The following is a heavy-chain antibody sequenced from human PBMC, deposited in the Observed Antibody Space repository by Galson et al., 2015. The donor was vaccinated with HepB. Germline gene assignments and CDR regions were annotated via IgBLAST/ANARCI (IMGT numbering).Heavy chain of an antibody. CDR1: GFTFSSYD. J-gene: IGHJ2*01. D-gene: IGHD5-24*01. CDR2: IGTAGDT. Sequence: SLRLSCAASGFTFSSYDMHWVRQATGKGLEWVSAIGTAGDTCYPGSVKGRFTISRENAKNSLYLQMNSLRAGDTAVYYCARGARGGYNYYWYFDLWGRGTLVTVSS. CDR3: ARGARGGYNYYWYFDL. V-gene: IGHV3-13*01.